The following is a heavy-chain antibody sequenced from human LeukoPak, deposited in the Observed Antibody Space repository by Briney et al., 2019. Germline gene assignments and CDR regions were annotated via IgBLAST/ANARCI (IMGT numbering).Heavy chain of an antibody. CDR3: ARGIGRLGGTSGRGRVVDY. Sequence: SVKVSCKASRVGSSSYTISWVSQAPGQRLEWRGGIIPIFGTPNYTQKFQGRVTITADESTTEAYMELSCLRTEHTAVYYCARGIGRLGGTSGRGRVVDYSGRGELCTVSS. D-gene: IGHD2-2*01. CDR2: IIPIFGTP. V-gene: IGHV1-69*13. CDR1: RVGSSSYT. J-gene: IGHJ4*02.